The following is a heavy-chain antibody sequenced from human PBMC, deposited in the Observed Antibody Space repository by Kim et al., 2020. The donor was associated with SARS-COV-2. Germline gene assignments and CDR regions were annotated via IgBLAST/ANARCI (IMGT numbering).Heavy chain of an antibody. J-gene: IGHJ4*02. CDR2: ISSSSSYT. CDR1: GFTFSDYY. D-gene: IGHD3-22*01. Sequence: GGSLRLSCAASGFTFSDYYMSWIRQAPGKGLEWVSYISSSSSYTNYADSVKGRFTISRDNAKNSLYLQMNSLRAEDTAVYYCARDLGGTPYYDSSGYYFGGEFDYWGQGTLGTVSS. V-gene: IGHV3-11*06. CDR3: ARDLGGTPYYDSSGYYFGGEFDY.